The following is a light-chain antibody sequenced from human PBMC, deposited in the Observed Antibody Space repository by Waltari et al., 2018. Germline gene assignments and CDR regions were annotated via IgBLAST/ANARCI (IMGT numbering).Light chain of an antibody. J-gene: IGLJ2*01. V-gene: IGLV4-60*03. Sequence: PVLPHSSSASASLGSSVKLTRPLSSGHSIYLIAWLQQQPGMAPRYLMKVEGSGSYNKGSGIPDRFSGSSSGADRYLTISNLQSEDEADYFCETWDTYTRLFGGGTKLTVL. CDR1: SGHSIYL. CDR2: VEGSGSY. CDR3: ETWDTYTRL.